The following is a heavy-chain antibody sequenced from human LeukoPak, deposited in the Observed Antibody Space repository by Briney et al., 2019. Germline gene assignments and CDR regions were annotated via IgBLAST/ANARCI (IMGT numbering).Heavy chain of an antibody. J-gene: IGHJ4*02. D-gene: IGHD5-18*01. V-gene: IGHV1-69*05. CDR2: IIPIFGTA. CDR3: ARVPSANTAMVYFDY. Sequence: ASVTVSCTASGGTFSSYAISWVRQAPGQGLEWMGGIIPIFGTANYAQKFQGRVTMTRDTSTSTVYMELSSLRSEDTAVYYCARVPSANTAMVYFDYWGQETLVTVSS. CDR1: GGTFSSYA.